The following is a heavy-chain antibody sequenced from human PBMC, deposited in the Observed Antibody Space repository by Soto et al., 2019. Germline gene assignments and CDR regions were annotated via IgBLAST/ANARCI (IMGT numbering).Heavy chain of an antibody. Sequence: GALRLSCAASGLGFSDRYMDWVRQAPGKGLEWVGRIRKKTNSYTTEYAASVKGRFIISRDDSTNSLYLQMGSLKTEDTAVYYCTTVTTVDYYFDYWGQGTPVTVSA. CDR2: IRKKTNSYTT. CDR3: TTVTTVDYYFDY. D-gene: IGHD4-17*01. V-gene: IGHV3-72*01. CDR1: GLGFSDRY. J-gene: IGHJ4*02.